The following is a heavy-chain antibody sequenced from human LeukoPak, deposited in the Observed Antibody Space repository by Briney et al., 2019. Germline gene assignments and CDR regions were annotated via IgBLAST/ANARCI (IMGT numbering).Heavy chain of an antibody. V-gene: IGHV4-34*01. CDR3: ARGPSRNVVVPAAIYYGMDV. Sequence: SETLSLTCAVYGGSFSGYYWSWIRQPPGKGLEWIGEINHSGSTNYNPSLKSRVTISVDTSKNQFSLKLSSVTAADTAVYYCARGPSRNVVVPAAIYYGMDVWGQGTTVTVSS. CDR2: INHSGST. D-gene: IGHD2-2*01. J-gene: IGHJ6*02. CDR1: GGSFSGYY.